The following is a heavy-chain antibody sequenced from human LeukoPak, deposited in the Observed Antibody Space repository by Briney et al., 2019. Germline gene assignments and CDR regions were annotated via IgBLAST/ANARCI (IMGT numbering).Heavy chain of an antibody. Sequence: PSETLSLTCTVFGGSISSSSYYWGWIRQPPGKGLEWIGSIYYSGSTYYNPSLKSRVTISVDTSKNQFSLKLSSVTAADTAVYYCARLYCSSTSCQGYYYYGMDVWGQGTTVTVSS. CDR2: IYYSGST. D-gene: IGHD2-2*01. J-gene: IGHJ6*02. CDR3: ARLYCSSTSCQGYYYYGMDV. CDR1: GGSISSSSYY. V-gene: IGHV4-39*01.